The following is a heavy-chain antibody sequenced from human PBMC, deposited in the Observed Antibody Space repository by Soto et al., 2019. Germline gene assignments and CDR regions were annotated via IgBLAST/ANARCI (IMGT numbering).Heavy chain of an antibody. CDR3: AKQFSGWSYFFDD. CDR1: GFSFSTYA. CDR2: ISYEGSTK. J-gene: IGHJ4*02. D-gene: IGHD6-19*01. Sequence: QVPLVESGGGVVQPGRSLNLSCAASGFSFSTYAMHWVRQAPGKGLEWVAVISYEGSTKYYADSMKGRFTISRDNAKNTLYLQMNSLRAGDTAVYYCAKQFSGWSYFFDDWGQGTLVTVSS. V-gene: IGHV3-30-3*02.